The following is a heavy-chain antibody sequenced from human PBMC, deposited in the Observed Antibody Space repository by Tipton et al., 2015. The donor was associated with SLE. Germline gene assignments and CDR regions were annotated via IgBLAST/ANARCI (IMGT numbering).Heavy chain of an antibody. Sequence: TLSLTCTVSGGSISSYYWSWIRQPPGKGLEWIGYIYYSGSTNYNPSLKSRVTISVDTSKNQFSLKLSSVTAADTAVYYCARDSLHCGGTQEWFFDLWGRGTLVTVSS. V-gene: IGHV4-59*01. CDR3: ARDSLHCGGTQEWFFDL. D-gene: IGHD4-23*01. CDR2: IYYSGST. J-gene: IGHJ2*01. CDR1: GGSISSYY.